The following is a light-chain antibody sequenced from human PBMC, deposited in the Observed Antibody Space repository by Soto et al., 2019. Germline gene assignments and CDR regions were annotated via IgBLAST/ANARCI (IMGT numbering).Light chain of an antibody. CDR3: QQYDRLFT. Sequence: DIQMTQSPSSLSASVGDRVSITCRASRNINTDLNWYQQKPGKAPKLLIHDASTLETGVPSRFSGSGSGSDFSFTISSLQPEDVATYYCQQYDRLFTFGQGTRLEIK. V-gene: IGKV1-33*01. CDR1: RNINTD. CDR2: DAS. J-gene: IGKJ5*01.